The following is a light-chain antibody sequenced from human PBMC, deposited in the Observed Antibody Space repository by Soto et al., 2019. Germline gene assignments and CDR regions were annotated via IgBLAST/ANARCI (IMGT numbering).Light chain of an antibody. V-gene: IGKV3-20*01. J-gene: IGKJ3*01. CDR1: QSVSSSY. CDR2: GAS. Sequence: EIVLTQSPGTLSLSPGERATLSCRASQSVSSSYLAWYQQKPGQAPRLLIYGASTRATGIPDRFSGSGSGTDFPLTISGLEPEDLAVYYCQQYGNSPRFGXGTKV. CDR3: QQYGNSPR.